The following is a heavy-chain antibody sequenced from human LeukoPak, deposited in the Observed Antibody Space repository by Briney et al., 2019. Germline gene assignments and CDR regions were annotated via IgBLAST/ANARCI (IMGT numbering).Heavy chain of an antibody. Sequence: SETLSLTCTVSGGALSSYYWSWLRQPPGRGLDLIGSIYDSASTNYNSSLKSRVTISVDTSKNEFSLKLSSVTAADTAVYYCARDGPVSYFDYWGQGTLVTVSS. V-gene: IGHV4-59*12. CDR1: GGALSSYY. CDR2: IYDSAST. CDR3: ARDGPVSYFDY. J-gene: IGHJ4*02.